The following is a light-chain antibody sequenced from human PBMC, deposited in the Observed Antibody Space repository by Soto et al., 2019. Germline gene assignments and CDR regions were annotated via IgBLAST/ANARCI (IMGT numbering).Light chain of an antibody. Sequence: IQITQSPSTLSESVANRVTITCRASQIISSWLAWYQQKPGKAPKLLIYKASTLKSGVPSRFSGSGSGTEFTLTISCLQPDDFATYFCQQANSFKLTFGGGAKVDIK. CDR3: QQANSFKLT. CDR2: KAS. J-gene: IGKJ4*01. CDR1: QIISSW. V-gene: IGKV1-5*03.